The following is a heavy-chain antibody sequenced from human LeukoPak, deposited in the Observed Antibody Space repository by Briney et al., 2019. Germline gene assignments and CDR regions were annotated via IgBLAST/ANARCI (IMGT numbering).Heavy chain of an antibody. V-gene: IGHV3-48*01. CDR3: ARGARVTAGYYYYYMDV. CDR1: GFTFSSYS. Sequence: GGSLRLSCAASGFTFSSYSMLWVRQAPGKGLEWVSYISSSSSTIYYADSVKGRFTISRDNAKNSLYLQMNSLRAEDTAVYYCARGARVTAGYYYYYMDVWGKGTTVTVSS. D-gene: IGHD2-21*02. CDR2: ISSSSSTI. J-gene: IGHJ6*03.